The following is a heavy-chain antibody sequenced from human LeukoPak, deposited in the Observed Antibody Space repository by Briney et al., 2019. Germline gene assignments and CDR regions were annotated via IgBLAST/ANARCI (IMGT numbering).Heavy chain of an antibody. D-gene: IGHD2-15*01. CDR2: ISAYNGNT. V-gene: IGHV1-18*01. Sequence: ASVKVSCKASGYTFTSYGISWVRQAPGQGLEWMGWISAYNGNTNYAQKFQGRVTMTTDTSTSTAYMELRSLRSDDTAVYYCARVGSCYSSCYYYGMDVWGQGTTVTVSS. CDR1: GYTFTSYG. CDR3: ARVGSCYSSCYYYGMDV. J-gene: IGHJ6*02.